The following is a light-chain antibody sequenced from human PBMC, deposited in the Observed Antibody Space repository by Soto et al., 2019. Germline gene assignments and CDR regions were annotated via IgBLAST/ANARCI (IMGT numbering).Light chain of an antibody. V-gene: IGLV2-8*01. CDR3: SSYAGSDVFV. CDR2: EVN. CDR1: SSDVGDYNY. J-gene: IGLJ1*01. Sequence: QPPSASGSPGQSVTISCTGTSSDVGDYNYVSWYQQHPGKAPKLMIYEVNKRPSGVPDRFSGSKAGNTASLTVFGLQAEDEADYYCSSYAGSDVFVFGTGTKVTVL.